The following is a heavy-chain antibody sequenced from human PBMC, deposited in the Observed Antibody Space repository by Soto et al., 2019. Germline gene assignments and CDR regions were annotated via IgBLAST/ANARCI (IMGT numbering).Heavy chain of an antibody. Sequence: GGSLRLSCAASGFTFSSYAMSWVRQAPGKGLEWVSAISGSGGSTYYADSVKGRFTISRDNSKNTLYLQMNSLRAGDTAVYYCAKNLFGVVIMSDYWGQGTLVTVSS. CDR1: GFTFSSYA. D-gene: IGHD3-3*01. J-gene: IGHJ4*02. CDR2: ISGSGGST. V-gene: IGHV3-23*01. CDR3: AKNLFGVVIMSDY.